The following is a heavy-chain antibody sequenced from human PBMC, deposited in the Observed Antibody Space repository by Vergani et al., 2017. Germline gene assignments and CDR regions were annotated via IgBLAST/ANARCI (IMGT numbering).Heavy chain of an antibody. D-gene: IGHD2-2*01. CDR3: ARALGYCSSTSCYLFDY. CDR2: IYPGDSDT. Sequence: EVQLVQSGAEVKKPGESLKISCKVSGYSFTSYWIGWVRQMPGKGLEWMGIIYPGDSDTRYSPSFQGQVTISAAKSISTAYLQWSSLNASDTAIYYCARALGYCSSTSCYLFDYWGQGTLVTVSS. J-gene: IGHJ4*02. CDR1: GYSFTSYW. V-gene: IGHV5-51*01.